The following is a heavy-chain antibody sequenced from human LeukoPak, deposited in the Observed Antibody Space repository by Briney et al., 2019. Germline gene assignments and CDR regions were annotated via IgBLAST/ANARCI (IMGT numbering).Heavy chain of an antibody. Sequence: SETLSLTCTVSGGSISSYYWSWIRQPPGKGLEWIGYIYYSGSTYYNPSLKSRVTISVDTSKNQFSLKLSSVTAADTAVYYCARSHGVEMATTYYYYGMDVWGQGTTVTVSS. CDR3: ARSHGVEMATTYYYYGMDV. V-gene: IGHV4-59*12. J-gene: IGHJ6*02. D-gene: IGHD5-24*01. CDR2: IYYSGST. CDR1: GGSISSYY.